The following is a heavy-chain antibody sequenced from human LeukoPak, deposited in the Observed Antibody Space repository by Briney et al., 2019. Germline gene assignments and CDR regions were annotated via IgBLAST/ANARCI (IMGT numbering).Heavy chain of an antibody. J-gene: IGHJ4*02. Sequence: PGGFLRLSCAASGFTVSSNYMSWVRQAPGKGLEWVSVIYSGSSTYYADSVKGRFTVSRDNSKNTLYLQMNSLRAEDTAVYYCARGAARPPPYFDSWGQGTLVTVSS. CDR1: GFTVSSNY. V-gene: IGHV3-53*01. CDR2: IYSGSST. CDR3: ARGAARPPPYFDS. D-gene: IGHD6-6*01.